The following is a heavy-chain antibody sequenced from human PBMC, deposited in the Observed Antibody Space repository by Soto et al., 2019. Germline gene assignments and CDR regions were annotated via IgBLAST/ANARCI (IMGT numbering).Heavy chain of an antibody. CDR2: IYYSGST. V-gene: IGHV4-59*01. J-gene: IGHJ5*02. D-gene: IGHD1-26*01. CDR1: CGSIHSYY. Sequence: PSETLSLTCKVSCGSIHSYYWSWIRQPPGKGLEWIGYIYYSGSTSYNPSLKSRVTMLVDTSKNQFSLNLSSVTAADTAVYYCAAESGSYRRGNWFDPWGQGTLVTVSS. CDR3: AAESGSYRRGNWFDP.